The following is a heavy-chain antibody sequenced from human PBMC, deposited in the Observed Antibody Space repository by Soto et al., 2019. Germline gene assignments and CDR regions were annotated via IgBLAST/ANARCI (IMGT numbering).Heavy chain of an antibody. CDR3: TRDLNWEAH. CDR1: GVTFGNYT. J-gene: IGHJ4*02. Sequence: LRVRCGASGVTFGNYTINLVRQAPRKGLEWVSSISSFSGDIFYADSVKGRFTILRDNAKNSLYLQMNSLRADDTAVYYCTRDLNWEAHWGQGTLVTVSS. V-gene: IGHV3-21*01. CDR2: ISSFSGDI. D-gene: IGHD7-27*01.